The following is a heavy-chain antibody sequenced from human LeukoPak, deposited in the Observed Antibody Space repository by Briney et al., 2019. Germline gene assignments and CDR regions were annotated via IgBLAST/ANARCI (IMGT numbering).Heavy chain of an antibody. CDR2: IIPIFGTA. CDR1: GGTFSSYA. Sequence: SVKVSCKASGGTFSSYAISWVRQAPGQGLEWMGGIIPIFGTANYAQKFQGRVTITADESTSTAYMELSSLRSEDTAVYYCARGPGGVLEWLFYAFDIWGQGTMVTVPS. D-gene: IGHD3-3*01. CDR3: ARGPGGVLEWLFYAFDI. V-gene: IGHV1-69*13. J-gene: IGHJ3*02.